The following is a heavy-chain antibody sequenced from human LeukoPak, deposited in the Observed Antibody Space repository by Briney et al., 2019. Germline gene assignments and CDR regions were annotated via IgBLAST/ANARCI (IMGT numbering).Heavy chain of an antibody. CDR3: ARTHSSGYYNYYYYYGMDV. Sequence: GASVKVSCKASGGTFSSYAISWVRQAPGQGLEWMGGIIPIFGTANYAQKFQGRVTITADKSTSTAYMELSSLRSEDTAVYYCARTHSSGYYNYYYYYGMDVWGQGTTVTVSS. D-gene: IGHD3-22*01. J-gene: IGHJ6*02. CDR1: GGTFSSYA. CDR2: IIPIFGTA. V-gene: IGHV1-69*06.